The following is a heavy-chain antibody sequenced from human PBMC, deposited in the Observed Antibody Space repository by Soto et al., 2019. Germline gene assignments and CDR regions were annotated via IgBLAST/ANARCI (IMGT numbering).Heavy chain of an antibody. CDR3: ARAGGQWLVKGPIDY. D-gene: IGHD6-19*01. J-gene: IGHJ4*02. CDR2: INHSGST. V-gene: IGHV4-34*01. CDR1: GGSFSGYY. Sequence: SETLSLTCAVYGGSFSGYYWSWIRQPPGKGLEWIGEINHSGSTNYNPSLKSRVTISVDTSKTQFSLKLSSVTAADTAVYYCARAGGQWLVKGPIDYWGQGTLVTVSS.